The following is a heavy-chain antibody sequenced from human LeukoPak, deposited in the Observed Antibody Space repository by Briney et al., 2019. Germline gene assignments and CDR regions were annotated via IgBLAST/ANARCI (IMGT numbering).Heavy chain of an antibody. CDR2: IYYSGST. Sequence: SETLSLTCTVSGGSISSSSYYWGWIRQPPGKGLEWIGSIYYSGSTYYNPSLKSRVTISVDTSKNQFSLKLSSVTAADTAVYYCARRNYDILTGYWIFFDYWGQGTLVTVSS. J-gene: IGHJ4*02. D-gene: IGHD3-9*01. CDR3: ARRNYDILTGYWIFFDY. V-gene: IGHV4-39*07. CDR1: GGSISSSSYY.